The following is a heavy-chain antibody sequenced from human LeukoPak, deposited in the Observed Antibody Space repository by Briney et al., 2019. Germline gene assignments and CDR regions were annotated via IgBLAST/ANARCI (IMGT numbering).Heavy chain of an antibody. J-gene: IGHJ3*02. CDR2: ISAYNGNT. Sequence: ASVKVSCKASGYTFTGYYMHWVRQAPGQGLEWMGWISAYNGNTNYAQKLQGRVTMTTDTSTSTAYMELRSLRSDDTAVYYCARTTVPGHFDIWGQGTMVTVSS. CDR3: ARTTVPGHFDI. V-gene: IGHV1-18*04. D-gene: IGHD1-1*01. CDR1: GYTFTGYY.